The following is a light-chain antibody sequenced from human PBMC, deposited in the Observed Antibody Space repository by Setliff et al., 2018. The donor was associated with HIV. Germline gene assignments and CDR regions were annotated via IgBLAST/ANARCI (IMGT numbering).Light chain of an antibody. CDR1: LSVANN. Sequence: EILMTQSPATLSVSPGARATLSCRASLSVANNLAWYQQKPGQAPGLLIYGASTRATGIPARFSGSGSGTEFTLTISSLQSEDSAVYYCQQYNKWPPLTFGGGTKVDIK. CDR2: GAS. CDR3: QQYNKWPPLT. J-gene: IGKJ4*01. V-gene: IGKV3-15*01.